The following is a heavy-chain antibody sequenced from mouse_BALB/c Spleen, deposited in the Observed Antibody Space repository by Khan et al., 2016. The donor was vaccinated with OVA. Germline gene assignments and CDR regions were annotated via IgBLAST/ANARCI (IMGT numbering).Heavy chain of an antibody. J-gene: IGHJ2*01. Sequence: VQLQQSGPGLVKPSQSLSLTCTVTGYSITSGYVRNWIRQFPGNKLEWMCYISYSGCTNYNPSLKSRISITRDTSKNQFFLQLNSVTTEDTATYYRARTGGIKYWGQGTMLTVSS. D-gene: IGHD1-1*02. CDR1: GYSITSGYV. V-gene: IGHV3-2*02. CDR3: ARTGGIKY. CDR2: ISYSGCT.